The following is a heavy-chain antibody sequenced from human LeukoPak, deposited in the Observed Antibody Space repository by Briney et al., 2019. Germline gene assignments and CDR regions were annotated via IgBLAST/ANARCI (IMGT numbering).Heavy chain of an antibody. V-gene: IGHV3-9*03. CDR1: GFTFDDYA. Sequence: GRSLRLSCAASGFTFDDYAMHWVRQAPGKGLEWVSGISWNSGSIGYADSVKGRFTISRDNAKSSLYLQMNSLRAEDMALYYCAKDASGYPRSPFDYWGQGTLVTVSS. CDR3: AKDASGYPRSPFDY. D-gene: IGHD3-9*01. CDR2: ISWNSGSI. J-gene: IGHJ4*02.